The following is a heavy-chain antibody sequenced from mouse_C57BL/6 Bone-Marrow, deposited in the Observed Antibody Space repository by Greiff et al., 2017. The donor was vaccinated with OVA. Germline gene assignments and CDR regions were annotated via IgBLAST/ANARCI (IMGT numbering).Heavy chain of an antibody. Sequence: QVQLQQSGAELVRPGASVTLSCKASGYTFTDYEMHWVKQTPVHGLEWIGAIDPEAGGTAYNQKFKGKAILTADKSSSTAYMELRSLTSEDSAVYYCTRRNPYGRLGYWGQGTTLTVSS. CDR1: GYTFTDYE. V-gene: IGHV1-15*01. CDR2: IDPEAGGT. CDR3: TRRNPYGRLGY. J-gene: IGHJ2*01. D-gene: IGHD1-1*02.